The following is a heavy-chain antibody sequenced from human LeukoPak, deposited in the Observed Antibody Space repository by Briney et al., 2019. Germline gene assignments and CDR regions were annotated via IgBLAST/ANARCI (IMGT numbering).Heavy chain of an antibody. V-gene: IGHV4-4*02. CDR3: ARDIPHYYDSSGYYAFDI. D-gene: IGHD3-22*01. CDR2: INHSGTT. J-gene: IGHJ3*02. CDR1: GGSISSSNY. Sequence: PSETLSLTCAVSGGSISSSNYWSWVRQPPGKGLDWIGEINHSGTTNYNPSLRSRVTISVDKSKNHFSLKLSSVTAADTAVYYCARDIPHYYDSSGYYAFDIWGQGTMVTVSS.